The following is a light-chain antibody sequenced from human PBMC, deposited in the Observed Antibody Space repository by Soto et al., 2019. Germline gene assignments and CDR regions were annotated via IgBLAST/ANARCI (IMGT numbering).Light chain of an antibody. CDR2: KAS. Sequence: DIQMTQSPSTLSASVGDRVTITCRASQSISSWLAWYQQKPGKAPKLLIYKASSLESGVPSRFSGSGSGTEFTLTISSLQPDDFATYYCQQYNSYPYTFGQGSKLEIK. CDR3: QQYNSYPYT. V-gene: IGKV1-5*03. J-gene: IGKJ2*01. CDR1: QSISSW.